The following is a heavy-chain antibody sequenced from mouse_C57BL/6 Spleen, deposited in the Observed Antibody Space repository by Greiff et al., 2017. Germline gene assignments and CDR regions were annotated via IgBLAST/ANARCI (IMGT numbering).Heavy chain of an antibody. J-gene: IGHJ1*03. CDR2: IHPSSGST. CDR3: ASYYYGSSYWYFDV. V-gene: IGHV1-64*01. D-gene: IGHD1-1*01. Sequence: VQLQQPGDELVKPGASVKLSCKASGYTFTSYWMHWVRQRPGQGLEWIGMIHPSSGSTNYNEKFKGKATLPVDKSSSTDYMQLSSLTSEDSAVYYCASYYYGSSYWYFDVWGTGTTVTVSS. CDR1: GYTFTSYW.